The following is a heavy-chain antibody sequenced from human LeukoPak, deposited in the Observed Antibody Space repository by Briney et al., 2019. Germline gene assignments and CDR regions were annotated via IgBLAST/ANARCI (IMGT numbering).Heavy chain of an antibody. Sequence: GGSLRLSCAASGFTFSNSWMSWVRQAPGKGLGWVGRIETKTDGGTTDYAAPVKGRFTISRDDSKNTLYLQMNSLETEDTAVYYCTADEWAWGQGTLVTVSS. J-gene: IGHJ5*02. CDR1: GFTFSNSW. CDR3: TADEWA. D-gene: IGHD1-26*01. V-gene: IGHV3-15*04. CDR2: IETKTDGGTT.